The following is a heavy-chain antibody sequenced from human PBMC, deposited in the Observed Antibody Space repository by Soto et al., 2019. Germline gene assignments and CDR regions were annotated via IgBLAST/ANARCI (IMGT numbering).Heavy chain of an antibody. D-gene: IGHD3-3*01. CDR1: GYTXSSYA. Sequence: GXSXKVSFKASGYTXSSYAMDLVRQAPGQSLEWIGWINAGNGNTKYSQKLQGRVTINRDTSASTAYMELSSLRSEYTAVYYCARSQVLRFLEWFPGWFDPWGQGTLGTVSS. V-gene: IGHV1-3*01. CDR2: INAGNGNT. J-gene: IGHJ5*02. CDR3: ARSQVLRFLEWFPGWFDP.